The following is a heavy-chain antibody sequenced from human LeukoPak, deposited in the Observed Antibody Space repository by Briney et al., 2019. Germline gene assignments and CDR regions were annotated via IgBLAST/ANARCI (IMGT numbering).Heavy chain of an antibody. V-gene: IGHV1-69*05. CDR3: ARDWAQYSNSHSRGNYYYYMDV. D-gene: IGHD4-11*01. CDR1: GGTFSSYA. J-gene: IGHJ6*03. CDR2: IIPIFGTA. Sequence: SVKVSCKASGGTFSSYAISWVRQAPGQGLEWMGGIIPIFGTANYAQKFQGRVTITTDESTSTAYMELSSLRSEDTAVYYCARDWAQYSNSHSRGNYYYYMDVWGKGTTVTVSS.